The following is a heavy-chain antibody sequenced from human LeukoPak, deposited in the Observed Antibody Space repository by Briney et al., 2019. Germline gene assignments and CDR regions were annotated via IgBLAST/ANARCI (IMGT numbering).Heavy chain of an antibody. Sequence: GGSLRLSCAASGFTVSSNYMSWVRQAPGKGLEWVSVIYSGGSTYYADSVKGRFTISRDNSKNTLYLQMSSLRAEDTAVYYCARGPFDLWFGELLTDYWGQGTLVTVSS. CDR1: GFTVSSNY. J-gene: IGHJ4*02. V-gene: IGHV3-53*01. D-gene: IGHD3-10*01. CDR2: IYSGGST. CDR3: ARGPFDLWFGELLTDY.